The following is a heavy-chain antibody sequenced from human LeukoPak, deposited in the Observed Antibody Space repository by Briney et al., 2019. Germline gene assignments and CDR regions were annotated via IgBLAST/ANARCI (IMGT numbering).Heavy chain of an antibody. Sequence: ASVKVSCKASGGTFSSYAISWVRQAPGQGLEWMGWISAYNGNTNYAQKLQGRVTMTEDTSTDTAYMELSSLRSEDTAVYYCATGASSSWVYWGQGTLVTVSS. CDR1: GGTFSSYA. CDR2: ISAYNGNT. J-gene: IGHJ4*02. D-gene: IGHD6-13*01. V-gene: IGHV1-18*01. CDR3: ATGASSSWVY.